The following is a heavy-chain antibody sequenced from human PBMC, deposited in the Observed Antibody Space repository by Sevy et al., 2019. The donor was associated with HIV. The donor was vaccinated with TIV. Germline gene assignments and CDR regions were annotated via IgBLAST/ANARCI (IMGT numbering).Heavy chain of an antibody. J-gene: IGHJ6*02. CDR3: ARGIAAAGDPYYYYYGMDV. CDR2: ISSGSTNI. CDR1: GFTFSIYS. Sequence: GGSLRLSCAASGFTFSIYSMNWVRQAPGKGLEWVSSISSGSTNIYYADSVKGRFTISRDNAKNSLYLQMNSLRAEDTAVYYCARGIAAAGDPYYYYYGMDVWGQGTTVTVSS. D-gene: IGHD6-13*01. V-gene: IGHV3-21*01.